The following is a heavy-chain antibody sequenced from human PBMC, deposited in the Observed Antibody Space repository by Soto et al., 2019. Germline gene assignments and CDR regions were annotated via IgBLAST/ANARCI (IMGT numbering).Heavy chain of an antibody. V-gene: IGHV3-33*01. CDR3: ARDRTRDDAFDI. D-gene: IGHD1-7*01. CDR2: IWYDGSNK. J-gene: IGHJ3*02. Sequence: GSLRLSCAASGFTFSSYGMHWVRQAPGKGLEWVAVIWYDGSNKYYADSVKGRFTISRDNSKNTLYLQMNSLRAEDTAVYYCARDRTRDDAFDIWGQGTMVTVSS. CDR1: GFTFSSYG.